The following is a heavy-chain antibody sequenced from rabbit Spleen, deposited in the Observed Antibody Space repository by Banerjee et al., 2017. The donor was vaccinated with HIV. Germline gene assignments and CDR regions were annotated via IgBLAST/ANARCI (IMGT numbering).Heavy chain of an antibody. D-gene: IGHD4-1*01. CDR1: GFTLSRYW. CDR3: ARDLDGVIGWNFGW. J-gene: IGHJ6*01. Sequence: QSLEESGGGLVKPGASLTLTCTASGFTLSRYWICWVRQAPGKGLEWIACIYAGSSGNTYYASWAKGRFTISKTSTTVTLQMTSLTAADTATYFCARDLDGVIGWNFGWWGPGTLVTVS. CDR2: IYAGSSGNT. V-gene: IGHV1S40*01.